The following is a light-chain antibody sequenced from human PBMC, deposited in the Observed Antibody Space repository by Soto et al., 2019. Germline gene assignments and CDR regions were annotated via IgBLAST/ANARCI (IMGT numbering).Light chain of an antibody. Sequence: EIVLTQSPATLSLSPGERATLSCRASQSVNRYLAWYQQKPGQAPRLLIYDASNRATGIPARFSGSGSGTDFTLTISSLEPEDFAVYYCQQRSDWPITFGQGTRLDIK. CDR2: DAS. CDR3: QQRSDWPIT. V-gene: IGKV3-11*01. J-gene: IGKJ5*01. CDR1: QSVNRY.